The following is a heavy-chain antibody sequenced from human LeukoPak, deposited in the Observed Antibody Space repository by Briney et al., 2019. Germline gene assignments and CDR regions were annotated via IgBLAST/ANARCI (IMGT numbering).Heavy chain of an antibody. CDR1: GITLSNYG. V-gene: IGHV3-23*01. CDR3: AKRGVVIRVILVGFHKEAYYFDS. CDR2: IGGSGGRT. D-gene: IGHD3-22*01. Sequence: GGSLRLSCAVSGITLSNYGMSWVRQAPGKGLEWVAGIGGSGGRTNYADSVKGRFTISRDNPKNTLYLQMNSLRAEDTAVYFCAKRGVVIRVILVGFHKEAYYFDSWGQGARVIVSS. J-gene: IGHJ4*02.